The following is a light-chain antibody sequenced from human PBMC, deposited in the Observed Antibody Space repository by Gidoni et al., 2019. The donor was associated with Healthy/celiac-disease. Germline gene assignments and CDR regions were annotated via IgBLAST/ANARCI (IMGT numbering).Light chain of an antibody. CDR1: HSISSY. J-gene: IGKJ2*01. V-gene: IGKV1-39*01. CDR2: AAS. Sequence: DIQMTQYPSSLSASVGDRVTITCRASHSISSYLNWYQQKPGKAPKLLIYAASSLQSWVPSRFSGSGSGTDFTLTIISLQPEDFATYYCQQSYSTPYTFGQXTKLAIK. CDR3: QQSYSTPYT.